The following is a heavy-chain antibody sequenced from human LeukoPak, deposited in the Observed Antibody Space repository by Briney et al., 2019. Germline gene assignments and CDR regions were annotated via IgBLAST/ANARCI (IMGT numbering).Heavy chain of an antibody. D-gene: IGHD3-10*01. CDR2: IYTSGST. V-gene: IGHV4-4*07. J-gene: IGHJ4*02. CDR1: GGSISSFY. CDR3: ARDPDFGSGSYFDY. Sequence: SETLSLTCTVSGGSISSFYWSWIRQPAGKGLEWIGRIYTSGSTNYNPSLKSRVTMSVDTSKNQFSLKLSSVTAADTAVYYCARDPDFGSGSYFDYWGQGTLVTVSA.